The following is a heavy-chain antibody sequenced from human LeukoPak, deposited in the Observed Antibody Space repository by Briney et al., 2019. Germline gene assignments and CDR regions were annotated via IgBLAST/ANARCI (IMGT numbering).Heavy chain of an antibody. V-gene: IGHV4-59*01. Sequence: SETLSLTCTVSGGSISNYYWTWIRQPPGKGLEWIGCIYYSGSTNYNPSLKSRVTISVDTSKNQFSLKLSSVTAADTAVYYCARFRETTVIALYYYYMDVWGKGTTVTVSS. CDR2: IYYSGST. J-gene: IGHJ6*03. D-gene: IGHD4-11*01. CDR1: GGSISNYY. CDR3: ARFRETTVIALYYYYMDV.